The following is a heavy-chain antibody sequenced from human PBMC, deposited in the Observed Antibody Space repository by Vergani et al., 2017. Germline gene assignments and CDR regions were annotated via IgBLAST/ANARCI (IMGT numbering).Heavy chain of an antibody. J-gene: IGHJ4*02. CDR1: GGSFSGYY. Sequence: QVQLQQWGAGLLKPSETLSLTCAVDGGSFSGYYWSWIRQPPGNGLEWIGEINHSGSTNYNPSLKSRGTISVDTSKNQFSLKLSSVTAADTAVYYCARATGRDGFDYWGQGTLVTVSS. V-gene: IGHV4-34*01. CDR3: ARATGRDGFDY. CDR2: INHSGST. D-gene: IGHD2-21*02.